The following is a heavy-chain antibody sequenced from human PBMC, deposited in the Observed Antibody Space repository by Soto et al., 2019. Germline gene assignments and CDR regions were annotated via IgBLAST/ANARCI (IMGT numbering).Heavy chain of an antibody. CDR2: ISSSSSTI. Sequence: PGGPLRLSCAASGFTLSSYSMNWVRQAPGKGLEWVSYISSSSSTIYYADSVKGRFTISRDNAKNSLYLQMNSLRDEDTAVYYCASRSPYYYGMDVWGQGTTVTVSS. CDR1: GFTLSSYS. V-gene: IGHV3-48*02. CDR3: ASRSPYYYGMDV. J-gene: IGHJ6*02.